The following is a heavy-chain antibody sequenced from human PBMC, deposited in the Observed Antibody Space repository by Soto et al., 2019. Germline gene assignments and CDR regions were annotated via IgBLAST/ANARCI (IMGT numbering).Heavy chain of an antibody. CDR3: ARTDSSGYYVDY. CDR2: IYYSGST. CDR1: GGSISSGGNY. V-gene: IGHV4-31*03. J-gene: IGHJ4*02. Sequence: QVQLQESGPGLVKPSQTLSLTCTVSGGSISSGGNYWSWIRQHPGKGLEWIGYIYYSGSTYYNPSLKRRVTISVDTSKNQFSLKLSSVTAADTAVYYCARTDSSGYYVDYWGQGTLVTVSS. D-gene: IGHD3-22*01.